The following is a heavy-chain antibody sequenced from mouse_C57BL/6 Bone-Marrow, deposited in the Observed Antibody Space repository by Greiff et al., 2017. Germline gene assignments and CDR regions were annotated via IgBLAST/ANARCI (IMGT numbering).Heavy chain of an antibody. CDR2: IRSKSSNYAT. D-gene: IGHD2-5*01. Sequence: EVKLMESGGGLVQPKGSLKLSCAASGFTFNTYAMHWVRQAPGKGLEWVACIRSKSSNYATYDADSVKDSFAISRDDSQSMLYLQMNNLKTKDTSMYYCVRDYSNLDAMDYWGQGTSVTVSA. J-gene: IGHJ4*01. CDR3: VRDYSNLDAMDY. CDR1: GFTFNTYA. V-gene: IGHV10-3*01.